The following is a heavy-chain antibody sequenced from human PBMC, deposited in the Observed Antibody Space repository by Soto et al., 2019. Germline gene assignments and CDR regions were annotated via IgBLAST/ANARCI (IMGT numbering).Heavy chain of an antibody. CDR1: GGSFSSGGYS. D-gene: IGHD2-15*01. V-gene: IGHV4-30-2*01. CDR2: IYHGGST. Sequence: SETLSLTCTVSGGSFSSGGYSWSWIRQPPGKGLEWIGYIYHGGSTYYNPSLKSRVTISVDTSKNQFSLKLTSVSAADTAVYYCAIRECSGGTCSFDPWGQGTLVTVDS. CDR3: AIRECSGGTCSFDP. J-gene: IGHJ5*02.